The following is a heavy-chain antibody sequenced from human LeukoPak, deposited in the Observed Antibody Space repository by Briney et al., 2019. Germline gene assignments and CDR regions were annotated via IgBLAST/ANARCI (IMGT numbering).Heavy chain of an antibody. Sequence: SETLSLTCTVSGGSISSYYWNWIRQSPGKGLEWIGYIYSSGSTNYNPSLKSRVTISVDTSKNQFSLKLSSVTAADTAVYYCARGGYDILTGYWNWFDPWGQGTLVTVSS. J-gene: IGHJ5*02. D-gene: IGHD3-9*01. CDR1: GGSISSYY. CDR2: IYSSGST. V-gene: IGHV4-59*01. CDR3: ARGGYDILTGYWNWFDP.